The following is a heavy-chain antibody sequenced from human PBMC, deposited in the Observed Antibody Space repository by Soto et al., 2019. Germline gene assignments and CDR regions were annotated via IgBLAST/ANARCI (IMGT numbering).Heavy chain of an antibody. CDR2: INHTGST. CDR1: VASFSDYS. Sequence: SETLSVTCAVYVASFSDYSWSWIRQPPGKGLQWIGEINHTGSTNYSPSLKSRVTISQDTSKNQFFLRLRSVTAADTAFYYCARRPAYTNNSYICFDPWGQGTPVTAPQ. V-gene: IGHV4-34*01. D-gene: IGHD2-8*01. CDR3: ARRPAYTNNSYICFDP. J-gene: IGHJ5*02.